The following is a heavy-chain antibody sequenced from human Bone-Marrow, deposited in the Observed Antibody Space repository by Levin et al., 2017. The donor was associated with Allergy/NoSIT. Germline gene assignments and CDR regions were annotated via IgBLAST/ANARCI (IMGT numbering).Heavy chain of an antibody. V-gene: IGHV3-74*01. Sequence: GESLKISCAASGFTFSSYWMHWVRQAPGKGLVWVSRINSDGSSTSYADSVKGRFTISRDNAKNTLYLQMNSLRAEDTAVYYCARDQGGYCSGGSCSNYNWFDPWGQGTLVTVSS. CDR1: GFTFSSYW. J-gene: IGHJ5*02. CDR3: ARDQGGYCSGGSCSNYNWFDP. CDR2: INSDGSST. D-gene: IGHD2-15*01.